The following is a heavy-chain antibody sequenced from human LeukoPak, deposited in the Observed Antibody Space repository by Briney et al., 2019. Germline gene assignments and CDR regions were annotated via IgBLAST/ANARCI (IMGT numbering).Heavy chain of an antibody. CDR3: AVATVTRSFDY. CDR1: GFTFSSYS. V-gene: IGHV3-21*01. D-gene: IGHD4-17*01. CDR2: ISSSSSYI. Sequence: GGSLRLFCAASGFTFSSYSMNWVRQAPGKGLEWVSSISSSSSYIYYADSVKGRFTISRDNAKNSLYLQMNSLRAEDTAVYYCAVATVTRSFDYWGQGTLDTVSS. J-gene: IGHJ4*02.